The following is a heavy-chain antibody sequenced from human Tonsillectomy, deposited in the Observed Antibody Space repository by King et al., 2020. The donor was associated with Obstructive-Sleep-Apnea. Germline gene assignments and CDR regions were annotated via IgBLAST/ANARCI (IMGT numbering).Heavy chain of an antibody. CDR2: IYPGDSDT. D-gene: IGHD5-18*01. J-gene: IGHJ4*02. Sequence: QLVQSGAEVKKPGESLKISCKGSGYSFTSYWIGWVRQMPGQGLEWMGIIYPGDSDTRYNPSFQGQVTISADKSISTAYLQWSSLKASDTAIYYCARQGEVDTAMVSPIDYWGQGTLVTVSS. CDR3: ARQGEVDTAMVSPIDY. V-gene: IGHV5-51*01. CDR1: GYSFTSYW.